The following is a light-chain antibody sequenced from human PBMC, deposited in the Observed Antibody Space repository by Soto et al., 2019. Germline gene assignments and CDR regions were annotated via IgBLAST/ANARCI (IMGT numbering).Light chain of an antibody. CDR3: FSYTSISTSAV. CDR2: EVS. J-gene: IGLJ2*01. V-gene: IGLV2-14*01. Sequence: QSVLTQPASVSGSPGQSITISCTGTSSDIGDYTHVSWYQQHPGKAPKLIIYEVSDRPSGVSNRFSGCKSGNTASLTISGLQPEDEADYYCFSYTSISTSAVFGGGTKLTVL. CDR1: SSDIGDYTH.